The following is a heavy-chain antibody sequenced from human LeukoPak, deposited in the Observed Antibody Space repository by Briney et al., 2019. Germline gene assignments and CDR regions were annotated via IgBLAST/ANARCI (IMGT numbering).Heavy chain of an antibody. CDR3: ARGVAGVYFYYYMDV. J-gene: IGHJ6*03. CDR1: GYTFTGYY. CDR2: INPNNGDT. D-gene: IGHD1-14*01. Sequence: GASVKVSCKASGYTFTGYYMHWVRQAPGQGLEWMGWINPNNGDTHYAQKFQGTVTMTRDTSISTTYMELSSLRSDDTAVYYWARGVAGVYFYYYMDVWGKGTTVTVSS. V-gene: IGHV1-2*02.